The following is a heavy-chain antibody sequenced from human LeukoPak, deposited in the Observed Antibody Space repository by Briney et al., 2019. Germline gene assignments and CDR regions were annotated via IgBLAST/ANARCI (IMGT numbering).Heavy chain of an antibody. CDR2: IYYSGST. CDR1: GGSISSYY. Sequence: SETLSLTCTVSGGSISSYYWSWIRQPPGKGLEWIGYIYYSGSTNYNPSLKSRVTISVDTSKNQFSLKLSSVTAADTAVYYCARVFTTGTTLTQWSGIDPWGQGTLVTVSS. V-gene: IGHV4-59*01. CDR3: ARVFTTGTTLTQWSGIDP. D-gene: IGHD1-1*01. J-gene: IGHJ5*02.